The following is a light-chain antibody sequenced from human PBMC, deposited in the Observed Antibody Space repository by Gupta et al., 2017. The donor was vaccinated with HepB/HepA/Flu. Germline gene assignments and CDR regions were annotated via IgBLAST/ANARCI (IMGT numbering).Light chain of an antibody. Sequence: DIQMTQSPSSLSASVGDRVTITCRASQSISSYLNGYQQKPGKAPKLLIYAASSLQSGVPSRVSGSGSGTDFTLTISSLQPEDFATYYCQKSYSTPLTFGKGTKVEIK. CDR3: QKSYSTPLT. V-gene: IGKV1-39*01. CDR1: QSISSY. CDR2: AAS. J-gene: IGKJ1*01.